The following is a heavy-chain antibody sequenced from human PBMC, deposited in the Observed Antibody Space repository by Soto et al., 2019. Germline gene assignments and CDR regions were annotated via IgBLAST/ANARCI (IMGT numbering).Heavy chain of an antibody. V-gene: IGHV3-11*01. CDR3: ASDPYYYASEY. J-gene: IGHJ4*02. Sequence: QVQLVESGGGLVKPGGSLRLSCAASGFTFSDYYMTWIRQAPGKRLEWVSYISGGGNTIYYGDSVRGRFTVSRDNAKNSLYLQMNSLRAEDTAVYYCASDPYYYASEYWGQGTLVTVSS. CDR2: ISGGGNTI. D-gene: IGHD3-10*01. CDR1: GFTFSDYY.